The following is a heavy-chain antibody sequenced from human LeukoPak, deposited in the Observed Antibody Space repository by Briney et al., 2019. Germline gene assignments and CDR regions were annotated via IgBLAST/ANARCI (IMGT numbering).Heavy chain of an antibody. J-gene: IGHJ4*02. CDR3: AKDRAVAGTYYFDY. CDR2: IWYDGSKK. D-gene: IGHD6-19*01. CDR1: GFTFSNYG. V-gene: IGHV3-33*06. Sequence: GRSLRLSCAASGFTFSNYGMHWVRQAPGKGLEWVTVIWYDGSKKYYAESVKGRFTISRDNSKNTLYLQMNSLRAEDTAVYYCAKDRAVAGTYYFDYWGQGTLVTVSS.